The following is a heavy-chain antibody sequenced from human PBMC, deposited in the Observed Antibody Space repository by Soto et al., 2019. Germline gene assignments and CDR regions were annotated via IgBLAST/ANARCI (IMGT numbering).Heavy chain of an antibody. D-gene: IGHD2-15*01. CDR1: GFTVSSKY. Sequence: EVQLVESGGGLVQPGGSLRLSCAASGFTVSSKYMSWVRQAPGKGLEWVSLIQSGGTTYYADSVKGRFTISRDSSKNMSHLQIDRLRAEVTAVYYCARDAILCSAGSCYGVPMDVWCKGTTVTVSS. CDR3: ARDAILCSAGSCYGVPMDV. V-gene: IGHV3-66*01. CDR2: IQSGGTT. J-gene: IGHJ6*03.